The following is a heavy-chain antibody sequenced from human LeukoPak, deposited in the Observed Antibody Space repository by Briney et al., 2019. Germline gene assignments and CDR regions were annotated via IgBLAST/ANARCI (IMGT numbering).Heavy chain of an antibody. CDR2: TYYVSKWFN. J-gene: IGHJ5*02. V-gene: IGHV6-1*01. CDR1: GDSVSSKSAT. Sequence: SQTLSLTCAISGDSVSSKSATWNWIRQSPSRGLEWLGRTYYVSKWFNCCAVSVKSRITITPDTSKNQFSLQLNSVTPEDTAVYYCAREGWFGEPPSHWFDPWGQGTLVTVSS. D-gene: IGHD3-10*01. CDR3: AREGWFGEPPSHWFDP.